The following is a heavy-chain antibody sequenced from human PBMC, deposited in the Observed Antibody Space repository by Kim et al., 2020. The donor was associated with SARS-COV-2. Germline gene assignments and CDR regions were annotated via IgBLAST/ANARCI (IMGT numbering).Heavy chain of an antibody. V-gene: IGHV4-31*02. Sequence: YNPSLKSRVTISVDTSKNQFSLELSSVTAADTAIYYWARSLAVTATLIGYWGQGTLVTVSS. CDR3: ARSLAVTATLIGY. J-gene: IGHJ4*02. D-gene: IGHD2-21*02.